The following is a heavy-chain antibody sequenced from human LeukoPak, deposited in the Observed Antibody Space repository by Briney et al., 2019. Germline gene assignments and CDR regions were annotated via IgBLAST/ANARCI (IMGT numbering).Heavy chain of an antibody. Sequence: GESLKISCKGSGYSFTSYWIGWVRQMPGKGLEWMGIIYPGDSDTRYSPSLQGQVTISADKSISTAYLQWSSLKASDTAMYYCARRLDYDFWSGRLYYLDYWGQGTLVTVSS. CDR2: IYPGDSDT. V-gene: IGHV5-51*01. J-gene: IGHJ4*02. CDR1: GYSFTSYW. CDR3: ARRLDYDFWSGRLYYLDY. D-gene: IGHD3-3*01.